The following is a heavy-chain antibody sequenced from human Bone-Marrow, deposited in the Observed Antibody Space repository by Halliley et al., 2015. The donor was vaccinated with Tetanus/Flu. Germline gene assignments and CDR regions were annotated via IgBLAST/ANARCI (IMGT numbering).Heavy chain of an antibody. J-gene: IGHJ5*02. CDR2: IFHSGYA. Sequence: TLSLTCTVSGGSITSDSFYWSWIRQDPRKGLEWIGYIFHSGYAYYNPSLRSRLSISADTSKNQFSLRLTSVTAADTAIYYCARAVTGMWQDFNWFDPWGQGMQVTVSS. CDR3: ARAVTGMWQDFNWFDP. CDR1: GGSITSDSFY. D-gene: IGHD2-21*02. V-gene: IGHV4-31*03.